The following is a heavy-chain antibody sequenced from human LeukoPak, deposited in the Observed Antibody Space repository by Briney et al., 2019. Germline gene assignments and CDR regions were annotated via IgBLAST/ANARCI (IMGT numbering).Heavy chain of an antibody. D-gene: IGHD2-2*01. CDR2: ISAYNGNT. J-gene: IGHJ6*03. V-gene: IGHV1-18*01. Sequence: EASVKVSCKASGYTFSSYGISWVRQAPGQGLEWMGWISAYNGNTNFAQKLQGRVTMTTDTSTSTAYMELRSLRSDDTAVYYCARLRVVPAAHYYYYYYMDVWGKGTTVTVSS. CDR3: ARLRVVPAAHYYYYYYMDV. CDR1: GYTFSSYG.